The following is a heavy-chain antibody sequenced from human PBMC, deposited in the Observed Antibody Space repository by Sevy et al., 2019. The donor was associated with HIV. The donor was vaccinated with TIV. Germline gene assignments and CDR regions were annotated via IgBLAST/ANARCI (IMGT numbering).Heavy chain of an antibody. CDR3: VKAIAKDGSF. V-gene: IGHV3-7*01. CDR2: INQDGSVK. Sequence: GGSLRLSCEVSGFSFSSYWMTWVRQAPGRGLEWVANINQDGSVKYYVDSVRGRFTISRDNDRNLVFLQMSSLRVDDSALYYCVKAIAKDGSFWGQGTLVTVSS. D-gene: IGHD6-13*01. CDR1: GFSFSSYW. J-gene: IGHJ4*02.